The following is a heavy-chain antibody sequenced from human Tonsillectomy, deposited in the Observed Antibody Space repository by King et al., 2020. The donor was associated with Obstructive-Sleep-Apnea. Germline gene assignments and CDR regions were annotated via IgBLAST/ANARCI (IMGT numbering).Heavy chain of an antibody. CDR3: ARDLTAAAPDFDY. Sequence: QLVESGGGVVQPGRSLRRSCAASGFTFNTYCVNWVRQAPGAGLERVAVFWYDGRHNNYSDSVKGGFTISRDNSKNLFYCQMKSLRDEDTAVYYCARDLTAAAPDFDYWGQGVLVTVSS. D-gene: IGHD6-13*01. J-gene: IGHJ4*02. V-gene: IGHV3-33*01. CDR1: GFTFNTYC. CDR2: FWYDGRHN.